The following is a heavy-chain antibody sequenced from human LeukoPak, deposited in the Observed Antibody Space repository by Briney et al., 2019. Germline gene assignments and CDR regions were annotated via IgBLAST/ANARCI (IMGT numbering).Heavy chain of an antibody. J-gene: IGHJ4*02. D-gene: IGHD3-3*01. CDR1: GFTFSSYE. Sequence: GGSLRLSCEASGFTFSSYEMNWVRQAPGKGLEWVSYISSSGNTIYYADSVKGRFTISRDNAKNSLYLQMNSLRAEDRAVYYCARQMYYDFWSGYSPFDYWSQGTLVTVSP. CDR2: ISSSGNTI. CDR3: ARQMYYDFWSGYSPFDY. V-gene: IGHV3-48*03.